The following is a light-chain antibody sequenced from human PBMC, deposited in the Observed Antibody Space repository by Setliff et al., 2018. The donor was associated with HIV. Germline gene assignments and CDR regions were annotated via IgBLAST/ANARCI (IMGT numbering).Light chain of an antibody. CDR2: DVS. CDR1: SRDVGGYDY. Sequence: QSVLAQPRSVSGSPGQPVTISCTGSSRDVGGYDYVSWYQHHPGKVPKLLIYDVSKRPSGVPDRFSGSKSGNTASLTISRLQAEDEADYYCCSYVDTYSFVFAPGTKVTVL. V-gene: IGLV2-11*01. J-gene: IGLJ1*01. CDR3: CSYVDTYSFV.